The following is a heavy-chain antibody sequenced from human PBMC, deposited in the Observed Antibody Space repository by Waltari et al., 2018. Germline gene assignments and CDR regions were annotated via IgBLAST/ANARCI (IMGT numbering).Heavy chain of an antibody. CDR2: ISYDVTHK. D-gene: IGHD4-4*01. CDR1: GFPFSDYG. Sequence: QVQLVESGGGVVQAGRSLSLSCAASGFPFSDYGLHWVRQAPGKGLEWVAVISYDVTHKIYADSVKGRFTISRDNSKNTLFLHMSGLRAEDSGVYYCAKADDYTYYYGMDVWGQGTTVTVS. CDR3: AKADDYTYYYGMDV. V-gene: IGHV3-30*18. J-gene: IGHJ6*02.